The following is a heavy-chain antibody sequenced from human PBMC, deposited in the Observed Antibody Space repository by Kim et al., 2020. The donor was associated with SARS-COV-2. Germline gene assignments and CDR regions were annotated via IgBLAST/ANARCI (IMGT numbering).Heavy chain of an antibody. CDR3: ARYYYDSSGYYYYFDY. Sequence: SETLSLTCTVSGGSISSYYWSWIRQPPGKGLEWIGYIYYSGSTNYNPSLKSRVTISVDTSKNQFSLKLSSVTAADTAVYYCARYYYDSSGYYYYFDYWGQGTLVTVSS. V-gene: IGHV4-59*08. CDR2: IYYSGST. CDR1: GGSISSYY. D-gene: IGHD3-22*01. J-gene: IGHJ4*02.